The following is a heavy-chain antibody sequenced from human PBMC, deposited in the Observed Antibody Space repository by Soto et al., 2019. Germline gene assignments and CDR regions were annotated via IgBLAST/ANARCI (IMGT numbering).Heavy chain of an antibody. CDR1: GFTFSSYA. Sequence: GGSLRLSCAASGFTFSSYAMSWVRQAPGKGLEWVSAISGSGGSTYYADSVKGRFTISRDNSKNTLYLQMNSLRAEDTAVYYCAKDKIYDYIWGSYRDDAFDIWGQGTMVTVSS. V-gene: IGHV3-23*01. CDR3: AKDKIYDYIWGSYRDDAFDI. D-gene: IGHD3-16*02. CDR2: ISGSGGST. J-gene: IGHJ3*02.